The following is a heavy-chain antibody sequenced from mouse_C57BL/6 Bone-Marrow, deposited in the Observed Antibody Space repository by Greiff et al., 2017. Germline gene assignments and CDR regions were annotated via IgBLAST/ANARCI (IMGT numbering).Heavy chain of an antibody. D-gene: IGHD1-1*01. V-gene: IGHV14-4*01. Sequence: VQLQQSGAELVRPGASVKLSCTASGFNIKDDYMHWVKQRPEQGLEWIGWIDPENGDTEYASKFTGKATLTADTSSNTAYLQLSSLTSEDSAVYCCTPYGVGDYWGQGTTLTVSS. CDR1: GFNIKDDY. CDR3: TPYGVGDY. J-gene: IGHJ2*01. CDR2: IDPENGDT.